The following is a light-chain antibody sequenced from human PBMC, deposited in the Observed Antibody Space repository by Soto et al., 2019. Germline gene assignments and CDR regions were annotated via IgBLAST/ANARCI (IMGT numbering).Light chain of an antibody. V-gene: IGLV6-57*04. Sequence: NFMLTQPHSVSESPGKTVTISCTRSSGSFASNYVQWYQQRPGSAPITLIYEVNQRPSGVPDRFSGSIDSSSSSASLTISGLKTEDEADYYCQSYDTVVVFGGGTQLTVL. J-gene: IGLJ2*01. CDR3: QSYDTVVV. CDR2: EVN. CDR1: SGSFASNY.